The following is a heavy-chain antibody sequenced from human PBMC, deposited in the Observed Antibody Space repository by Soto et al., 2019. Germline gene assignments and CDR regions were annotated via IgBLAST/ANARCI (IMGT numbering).Heavy chain of an antibody. Sequence: QVHLVESGGGVVQPGRSLRLSCTTSGFTFTTYAFHWVRQAPGRGLEWVAVISFDGSDLYYADSVKGRFTVSRDNSKNTLYLQMIALRPEDTAVYYCARDPNYSHEVSSYWGQGTLVTVSS. CDR3: ARDPNYSHEVSSY. D-gene: IGHD4-4*01. V-gene: IGHV3-30-3*01. CDR1: GFTFTTYA. J-gene: IGHJ4*02. CDR2: ISFDGSDL.